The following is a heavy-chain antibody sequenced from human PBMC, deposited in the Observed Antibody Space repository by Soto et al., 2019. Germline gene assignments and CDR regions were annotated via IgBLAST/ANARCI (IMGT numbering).Heavy chain of an antibody. V-gene: IGHV3-23*01. CDR3: AKSLWAISGWYYLDY. D-gene: IGHD6-19*01. Sequence: EVQLLESGGGLVQPGGSLRLSCAASGFTFSSYAMSWVRQAPGKGLEWVSAISGSGGSTYYADSVKGRFTISRDNSKITLYLQMNSLRAEDTAVYYCAKSLWAISGWYYLDYWGRGTLVTVSS. CDR1: GFTFSSYA. J-gene: IGHJ4*02. CDR2: ISGSGGST.